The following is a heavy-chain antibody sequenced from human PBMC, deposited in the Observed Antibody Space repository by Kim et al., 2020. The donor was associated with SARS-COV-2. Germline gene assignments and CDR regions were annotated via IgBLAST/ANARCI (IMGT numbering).Heavy chain of an antibody. V-gene: IGHV1-3*01. CDR1: GYTFTSYA. CDR3: ARDLFLFYSSGWFDP. CDR2: INAGNGNT. J-gene: IGHJ5*02. D-gene: IGHD6-19*01. Sequence: ASVKVSCKASGYTFTSYAMHWVRQAPGQRLEWMGWINAGNGNTKYSQKFQGRVTITRDTSASTAYMELSSLRSEDTAVYYCARDLFLFYSSGWFDPWGQGTLVTVSS.